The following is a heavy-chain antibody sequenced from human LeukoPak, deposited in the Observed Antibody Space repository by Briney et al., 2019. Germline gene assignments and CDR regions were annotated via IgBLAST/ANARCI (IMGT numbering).Heavy chain of an antibody. CDR2: ISSSGSTI. Sequence: GGSLRLSCAASGFTFSSYEMNWVRQAPGKGLEWVSYISSSGSTIYHADSVKGRFTISRDNAKKSLYLQMNSLRAEDTAVYYCARVTVGAWGWDYWGQGTLVTVSS. CDR3: ARVTVGAWGWDY. V-gene: IGHV3-48*03. J-gene: IGHJ4*02. D-gene: IGHD1-26*01. CDR1: GFTFSSYE.